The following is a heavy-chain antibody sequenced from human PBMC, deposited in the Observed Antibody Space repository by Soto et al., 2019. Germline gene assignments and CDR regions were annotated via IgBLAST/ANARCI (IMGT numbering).Heavy chain of an antibody. Sequence: SETLSLTCAVSGYSISSGYYLGWIRQPPWKGLECIGSIYHSGSTYYNPSLKSRVTISVDTSKNQFSLKLSSVTAADTAVYYCARPRVAAAGHYFDYWGQGILVTVSS. V-gene: IGHV4-38-2*01. CDR3: ARPRVAAAGHYFDY. D-gene: IGHD6-13*01. CDR2: IYHSGST. CDR1: GYSISSGYY. J-gene: IGHJ4*02.